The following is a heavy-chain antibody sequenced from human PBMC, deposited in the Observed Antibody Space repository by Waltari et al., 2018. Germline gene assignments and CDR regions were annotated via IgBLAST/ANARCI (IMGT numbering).Heavy chain of an antibody. J-gene: IGHJ2*01. V-gene: IGHV3-48*01. D-gene: IGHD4-17*01. CDR1: GFTFSSYS. CDR2: ISSSSSTI. CDR3: ARDPPYGDDWYFDL. Sequence: EVQLVESGGGLVQPGGSLRLSCAASGFTFSSYSMNWVRQAPGKGLEWVSYISSSSSTIYYADSVKGRFTISRDNAKNSLYLQMNSLRAEDTAVYYCARDPPYGDDWYFDLWGRGTLVTVSS.